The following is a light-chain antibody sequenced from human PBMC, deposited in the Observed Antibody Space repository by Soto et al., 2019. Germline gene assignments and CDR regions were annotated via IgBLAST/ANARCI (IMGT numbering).Light chain of an antibody. CDR2: GAS. CDR3: QQYENWPMYT. CDR1: QSVRSA. J-gene: IGKJ2*01. Sequence: EIVMTQSPATLSVSPGERGTLSCRASQSVRSAVAWYQQKPGQAPRLLIYGASTRATGIPARFSGSGSGTEFTLTISSLQSEDFAVYYCQQYENWPMYTLGQGTKLEV. V-gene: IGKV3-15*01.